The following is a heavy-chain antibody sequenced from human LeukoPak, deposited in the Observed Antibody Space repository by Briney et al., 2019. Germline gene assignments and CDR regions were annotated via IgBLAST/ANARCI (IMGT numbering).Heavy chain of an antibody. V-gene: IGHV3-74*01. Sequence: GGSLRLSCAASGFTFSSYWMHWVRQAPGKGLVWVSRINSDGSSTSYADSVKGRFTISRDSSNNTVFLQMNSLRVDDTAVYYCARRPKDLIVVVAARGTFDYWGQGTLVTVSS. D-gene: IGHD2-15*01. CDR2: INSDGSST. CDR3: ARRPKDLIVVVAARGTFDY. J-gene: IGHJ4*02. CDR1: GFTFSSYW.